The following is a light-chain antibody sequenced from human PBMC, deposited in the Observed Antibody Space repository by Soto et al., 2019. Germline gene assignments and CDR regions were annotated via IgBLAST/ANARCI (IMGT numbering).Light chain of an antibody. J-gene: IGKJ1*01. CDR1: QSLLHSNGYNY. Sequence: ETVMTQSPLSLPVTPGEPASISCRSSQSLLHSNGYNYLDWYLQKPGQSPQLLIYLGSNRASGVPDRFSGSGSGTDFTLKISRVEAEDVGVYYCVQALQTPRTFGQGTKVEIK. CDR3: VQALQTPRT. V-gene: IGKV2-28*01. CDR2: LGS.